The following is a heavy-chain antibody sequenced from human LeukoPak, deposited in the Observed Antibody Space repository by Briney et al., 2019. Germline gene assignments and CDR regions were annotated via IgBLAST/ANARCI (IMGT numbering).Heavy chain of an antibody. V-gene: IGHV4-34*01. CDR1: GGSFSGYY. Sequence: SETLSLTCAVYGGSFSGYYWSWIRQPPGKGLEWIGEINHSGSTNYNPSLKSRVTISVDTSKNQFSLKLSSVTAADTAVYYCARGRRYYDSWIGYYAVTMVQGVTNAFDYWGQGTLVTVSS. D-gene: IGHD3-3*01. J-gene: IGHJ4*02. CDR3: ARGRRYYDSWIGYYAVTMVQGVTNAFDY. CDR2: INHSGST.